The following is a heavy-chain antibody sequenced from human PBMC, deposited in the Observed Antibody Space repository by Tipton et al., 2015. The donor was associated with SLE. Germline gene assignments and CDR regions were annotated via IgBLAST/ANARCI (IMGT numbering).Heavy chain of an antibody. J-gene: IGHJ3*02. D-gene: IGHD3-10*01. Sequence: SLRLSCTASGFSVTTNYVNWVRQAPGKGLERVSAFYNDDSTYYADSVKGRFTISRDSSKNTLYLQVNSLRADDTAMYYCARENGGLIDAFDIWGQGTMVTVSS. CDR2: FYNDDST. CDR3: ARENGGLIDAFDI. V-gene: IGHV3-53*01. CDR1: GFSVTTNY.